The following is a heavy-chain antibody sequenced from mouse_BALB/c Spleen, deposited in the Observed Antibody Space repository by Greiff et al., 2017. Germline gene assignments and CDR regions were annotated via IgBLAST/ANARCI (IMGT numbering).Heavy chain of an antibody. CDR3: ERQADSSGSYAMDY. CDR2: ISNGGGST. D-gene: IGHD3-2*01. Sequence: EVQGVESGGGLVQPGGSLKLSCAASGFTFSSYTMSWVRQTPEKRLEWVAYISNGGGSTYYPDTVKGRFTISRDNAKNTLYLQMSRLKSEDTAMYYCERQADSSGSYAMDYWGQGTSVTVSS. CDR1: GFTFSSYT. V-gene: IGHV5-12-2*01. J-gene: IGHJ4*01.